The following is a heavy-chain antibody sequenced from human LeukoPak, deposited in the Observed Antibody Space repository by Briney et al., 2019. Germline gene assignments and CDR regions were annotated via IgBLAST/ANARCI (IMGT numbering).Heavy chain of an antibody. J-gene: IGHJ5*02. CDR1: GGTFSSYA. CDR3: ARDRGQQLDWFDP. CDR2: IIPIFGTA. Sequence: SVKVSCKASGGTFSSYAISWVRQAPGQGLEWMGRIIPIFGTANYAQKFQGRVTITTDESTSTAYMELSSLRSEDTAVYYCARDRGQQLDWFDPWGQGTLVTVSS. D-gene: IGHD6-13*01. V-gene: IGHV1-69*05.